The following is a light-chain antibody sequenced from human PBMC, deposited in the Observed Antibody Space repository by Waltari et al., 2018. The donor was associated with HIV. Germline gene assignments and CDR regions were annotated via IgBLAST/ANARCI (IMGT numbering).Light chain of an antibody. V-gene: IGLV10-54*01. CDR2: RNN. CDR3: LAWDYSLSVYV. J-gene: IGLJ1*01. Sequence: QAGLTPPPSVSKGLGQTATLTCTGNSNNVGHQGAAWLQQRQGHPPKLLSDRNNNRPSGISERFSASRSGDAASLTITGLQPEDEADYYCLAWDYSLSVYVFGSGTRVAVL. CDR1: SNNVGHQG.